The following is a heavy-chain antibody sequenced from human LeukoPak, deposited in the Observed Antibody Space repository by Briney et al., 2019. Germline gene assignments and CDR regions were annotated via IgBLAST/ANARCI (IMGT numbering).Heavy chain of an antibody. CDR3: ARGLPPRRNYDSSGYYSYYFDY. J-gene: IGHJ4*02. CDR1: GYTFTSYG. D-gene: IGHD3-22*01. CDR2: ISGYNGHT. V-gene: IGHV1-18*01. Sequence: ASVKVSCKASGYTFTSYGIRWVRQAPGQGLEWMGWISGYNGHTKYAQKFQGRVTMTTDTSTSTAYMELRSLTSDDTAVFYCARGLPPRRNYDSSGYYSYYFDYWGQGTLVTVSS.